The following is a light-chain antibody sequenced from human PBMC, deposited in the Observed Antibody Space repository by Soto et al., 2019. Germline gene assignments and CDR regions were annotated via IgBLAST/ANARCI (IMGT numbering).Light chain of an antibody. Sequence: DIVMTQSPDSLAVSLGERATINCKSSQSVLYSSNNKNYLAWYQQKPGQPPKLLIYWASTRESGVPDRFSGSGSGTDFPITISSLQAEDVAVYYCQQYYSTPITFGQGTRLEIK. J-gene: IGKJ5*01. CDR3: QQYYSTPIT. CDR2: WAS. V-gene: IGKV4-1*01. CDR1: QSVLYSSNNKNY.